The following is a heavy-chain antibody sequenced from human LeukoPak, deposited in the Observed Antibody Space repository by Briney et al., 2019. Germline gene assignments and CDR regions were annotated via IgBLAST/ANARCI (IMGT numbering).Heavy chain of an antibody. CDR3: AKDGCGSSSCFAGVYYYGLDV. D-gene: IGHD3-22*01. CDR1: GFTFSSYW. V-gene: IGHV3-74*01. Sequence: GGSLRLSCAASGFTFSSYWMHWVRQAPGKGLVWVSRINSDGSSTSYADSVKGRFTISRDNAKNTLYLQMTSLRAEDTAVYYCAKDGCGSSSCFAGVYYYGLDVWGQGTTVTVSS. CDR2: INSDGSST. J-gene: IGHJ6*02.